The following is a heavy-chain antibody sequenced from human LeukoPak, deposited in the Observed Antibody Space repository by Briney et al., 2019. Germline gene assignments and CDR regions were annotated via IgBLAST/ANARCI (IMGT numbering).Heavy chain of an antibody. V-gene: IGHV4-34*01. CDR2: INHSGST. CDR3: ARGRRGWFDP. D-gene: IGHD1-14*01. CDR1: GGSFSGYY. Sequence: PSETLSLTCAVCGGSFSGYYWSWIRQPPGKGLEWIGEINHSGSTNYNPSLKSRVTISVDTSKNQFSLKLSSVTAADTAVYYCARGRRGWFDPWGQGTLVTVSS. J-gene: IGHJ5*02.